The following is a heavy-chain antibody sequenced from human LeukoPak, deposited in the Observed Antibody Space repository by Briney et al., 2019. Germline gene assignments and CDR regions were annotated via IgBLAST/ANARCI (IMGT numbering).Heavy chain of an antibody. D-gene: IGHD3-3*01. Sequence: ASVKVSCTASGGTFRSYAISWVRQAPGQGLEWMGGIIPIFGTANYAQKFQGRVTITADESTSTAYTELSSLRSEDTAVYYCATYYDFWSGLRGYYYYGMDVWGQGTTVTVSS. CDR1: GGTFRSYA. CDR2: IIPIFGTA. J-gene: IGHJ6*02. V-gene: IGHV1-69*13. CDR3: ATYYDFWSGLRGYYYYGMDV.